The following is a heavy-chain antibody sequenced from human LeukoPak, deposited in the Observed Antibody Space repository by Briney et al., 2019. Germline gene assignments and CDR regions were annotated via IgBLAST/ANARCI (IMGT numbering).Heavy chain of an antibody. J-gene: IGHJ4*02. V-gene: IGHV4-38-2*02. CDR3: ARSEPPIAAAASY. CDR2: IYHSGST. D-gene: IGHD6-13*01. Sequence: SETLSLTCTVSGYSISSGYYWGWIRQPPGKGLEWIGSIYHSGSTYYNPSLKSRVTISVDTSKNQFSLKLSSVTAADTAVYYCARSEPPIAAAASYWGQGTLVTVSS. CDR1: GYSISSGYY.